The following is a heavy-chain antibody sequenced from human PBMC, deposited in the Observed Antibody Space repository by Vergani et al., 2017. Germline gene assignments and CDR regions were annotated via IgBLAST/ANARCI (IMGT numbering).Heavy chain of an antibody. CDR2: IYAGDSDV. CDR1: GYTFTNYW. CDR3: AKTHDXSSLYSSYNWFDP. J-gene: IGHJ5*02. V-gene: IGHV5-51*01. Sequence: VQLVQSGAEVKKPGASVKVSCKASGYTFTNYWIAWVRQRPGKGLEWMGIIYAGDSDVRYSPSFQGQVTMSVDKSLSTAYLQWSSLKASDTATYYCAKTHDXSSLYSSYNWFDPWGQGTQVTVSS. D-gene: IGHD3-3*01.